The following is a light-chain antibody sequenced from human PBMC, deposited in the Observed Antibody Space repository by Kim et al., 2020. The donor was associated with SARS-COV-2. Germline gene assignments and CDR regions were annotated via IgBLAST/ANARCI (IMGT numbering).Light chain of an antibody. J-gene: IGKJ1*01. CDR2: AAS. Sequence: SPGERATLSCRASQSVSSSYLAWYQQKPGQAPRLLIYAASSRATGIPDRFSGSGSGTDFTLTISRLEAEDFAVYYCQQYGSSPRTFGQGTKVEIK. CDR3: QQYGSSPRT. V-gene: IGKV3-20*01. CDR1: QSVSSSY.